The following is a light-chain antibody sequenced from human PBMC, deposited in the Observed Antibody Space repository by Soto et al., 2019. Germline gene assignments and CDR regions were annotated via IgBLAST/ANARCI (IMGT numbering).Light chain of an antibody. Sequence: EVVLTQSPGTLSLSPGERATLACRASESVSNYLAWYQQKSGQAPRLLIYGASSRASGIPGRFSGSGSGTDFTLTISRVEPEDFAVYYCQQRSNWPPVTFGGGTKVDIK. CDR2: GAS. CDR1: ESVSNY. J-gene: IGKJ4*01. V-gene: IGKV3-11*01. CDR3: QQRSNWPPVT.